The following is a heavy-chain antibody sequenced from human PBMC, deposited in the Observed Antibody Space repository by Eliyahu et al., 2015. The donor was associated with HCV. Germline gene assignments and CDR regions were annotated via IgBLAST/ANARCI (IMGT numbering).Heavy chain of an antibody. D-gene: IGHD1-26*01. J-gene: IGHJ4*02. CDR1: GFTFSSYA. CDR3: AKDRGSYFKPRKDEKGY. V-gene: IGHV3-23*01. Sequence: EVQLLESGGGLVQPGGSLRLSCAASGFTFSSYAMSWVRQAPGKGLEWVSAISGSGGSTYYADSVKGRFTISRDNSKNTLYLQMNSLRAEDTAVYYCAKDRGSYFKPRKDEKGYWGQGTLVTVSS. CDR2: ISGSGGST.